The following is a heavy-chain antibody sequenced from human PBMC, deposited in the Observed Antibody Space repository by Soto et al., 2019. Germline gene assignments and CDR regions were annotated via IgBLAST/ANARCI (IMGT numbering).Heavy chain of an antibody. V-gene: IGHV2-5*02. CDR1: GFSLSTSGVG. CDR3: AHTNSEILTGYYPRIYFHR. D-gene: IGHD3-9*01. Sequence: QITLKESGPTLVKPTQTLTLTCTFSGFSLSTSGVGVGWIRQPPEKALEWLALIYWDDNKRYSPSLKSRLTNTKDTSKIQVVLTMTNMDPVDTGTYYCAHTNSEILTGYYPRIYFHRWGQGTLVTVSS. J-gene: IGHJ1*01. CDR2: IYWDDNK.